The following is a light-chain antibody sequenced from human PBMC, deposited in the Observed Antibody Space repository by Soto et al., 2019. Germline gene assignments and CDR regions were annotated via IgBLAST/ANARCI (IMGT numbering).Light chain of an antibody. Sequence: SYELPQPPSVSVSPGQTASITCSGDKLGNKYACWYQQKPGQSPVLVIYQDSRRPSGIPERFSGSNSGNTATLTISGTQAMDEADYYCQAWDRSSRVFGGGTKLTVL. CDR3: QAWDRSSRV. V-gene: IGLV3-1*01. CDR2: QDS. J-gene: IGLJ2*01. CDR1: KLGNKY.